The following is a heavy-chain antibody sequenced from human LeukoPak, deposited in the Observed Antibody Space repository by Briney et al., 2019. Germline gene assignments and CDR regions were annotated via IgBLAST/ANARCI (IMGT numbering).Heavy chain of an antibody. D-gene: IGHD4-23*01. CDR2: IYFDDSDT. V-gene: IGHV5-51*01. CDR1: EYRVMYYW. Sequence: GESLKISCKASEYRVMYYWIGWVRQTPGKGLEWMGVIYFDDSDTRYSPPFDGQVIISGDKSTATAYLQWSSLKTSDTAIYYCCKSRLGGSLHSYDYWGQGTRVTVSS. J-gene: IGHJ4*02. CDR3: CKSRLGGSLHSYDY.